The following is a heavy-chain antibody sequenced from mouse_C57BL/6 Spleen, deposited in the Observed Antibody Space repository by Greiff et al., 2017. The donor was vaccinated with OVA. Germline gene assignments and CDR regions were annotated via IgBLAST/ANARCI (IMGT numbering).Heavy chain of an antibody. J-gene: IGHJ3*01. CDR3: ARGGDYYSNFAWFAY. Sequence: QVQLQQPGAELVKPGASVKMSCKASGYTFTSYWITWVKQRPGQGLEWIGDIYPGSGSTNYNEKFKSKATLTVDTSSSTAYMQLSSLTSEDSAVYYCARGGDYYSNFAWFAYWGQGTLVTVSA. CDR2: IYPGSGST. D-gene: IGHD2-5*01. V-gene: IGHV1-55*01. CDR1: GYTFTSYW.